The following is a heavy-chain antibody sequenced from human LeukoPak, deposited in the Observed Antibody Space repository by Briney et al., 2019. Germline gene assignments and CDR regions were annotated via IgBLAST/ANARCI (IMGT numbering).Heavy chain of an antibody. CDR1: GFTFSSYG. V-gene: IGHV3-30*18. Sequence: QTGGSLRLSCAASGFTFSSYGMHWVRQAPGRGLELMAVISYDGSNKYYADSVKGRFTISRDNSKNTLYLQMNSLRAEDTAVYYCAKDPLPPVSWGQGTLVTVSS. CDR3: AKDPLPPVS. CDR2: ISYDGSNK. D-gene: IGHD4-11*01. J-gene: IGHJ4*02.